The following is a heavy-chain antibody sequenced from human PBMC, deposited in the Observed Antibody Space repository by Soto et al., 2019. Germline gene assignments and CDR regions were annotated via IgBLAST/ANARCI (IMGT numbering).Heavy chain of an antibody. CDR3: ARGRAYDFWSGYFPAMNYYYYYGMDV. Sequence: SETLSLTCTVSGGSISSGDYYWSWIRQPPGKGLERIGYIYYSGSTYYNPSLKSRVTISVDTSKNQFSLKLSSVTAADTAVYYCARGRAYDFWSGYFPAMNYYYYYGMDVWGQGTTVTVSS. CDR1: GGSISSGDYY. CDR2: IYYSGST. D-gene: IGHD3-3*01. V-gene: IGHV4-30-4*01. J-gene: IGHJ6*02.